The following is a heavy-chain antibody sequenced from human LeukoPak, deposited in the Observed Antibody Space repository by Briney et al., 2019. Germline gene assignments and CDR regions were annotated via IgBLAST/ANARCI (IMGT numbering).Heavy chain of an antibody. Sequence: GGSLRLSCVVSGFSFNDFAFNWVRQAPGEGLEWLSYVGISSSSIYYADSVKGRFTISRDNARNSVYLDMSRLRVEDTALYYCAREISRRSQLLSGAFDLWGLGTMVTVSS. CDR3: AREISRRSQLLSGAFDL. CDR1: GFSFNDFA. D-gene: IGHD2-2*01. V-gene: IGHV3-48*04. J-gene: IGHJ3*01. CDR2: VGISSSSI.